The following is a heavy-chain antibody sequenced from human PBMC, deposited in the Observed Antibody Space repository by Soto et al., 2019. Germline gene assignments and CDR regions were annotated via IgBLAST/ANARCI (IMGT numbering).Heavy chain of an antibody. CDR1: GFTFSTQT. D-gene: IGHD5-18*01. J-gene: IGHJ4*02. CDR3: AKDPGYSYGHPLDY. V-gene: IGHV3-30*18. CDR2: ILYDGSNK. Sequence: PEGSLRLSCVASGFTFSTQTMHWVRQAPGKGLEWVALILYDGSNKYYADSVKGRFTISRDNSKNTLYLQLNSLRVEDTAVYYCAKDPGYSYGHPLDYWGQGALVTVSS.